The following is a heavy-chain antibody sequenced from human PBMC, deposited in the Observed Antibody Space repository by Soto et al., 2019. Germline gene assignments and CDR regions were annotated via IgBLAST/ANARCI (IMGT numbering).Heavy chain of an antibody. V-gene: IGHV3-13*01. Sequence: EVQLVESGGGLVQPGGSLRLSCAASGFTLSSYDIHWVRQATGEGLAWVSGIGSGGDTHYAESVKGRFIISREDGKNSLYLQMNNLRVGDTAVYYCTRKTPPTGMEVWCQGATVTVSS. D-gene: IGHD3-9*01. CDR3: TRKTPPTGMEV. J-gene: IGHJ6*02. CDR1: GFTLSSYD. CDR2: IGSGGDT.